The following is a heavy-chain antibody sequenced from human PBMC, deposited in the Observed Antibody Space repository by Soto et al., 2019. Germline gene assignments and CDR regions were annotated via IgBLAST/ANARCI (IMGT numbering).Heavy chain of an antibody. V-gene: IGHV3-23*01. CDR1: GFTFSNFA. CDR3: ARGPPTVGSIHGVFDS. J-gene: IGHJ4*02. D-gene: IGHD1-26*01. CDR2: ITGGGTST. Sequence: EVQLLESGGGVVQPGGSLKLSCAASGFTFSNFAMNWVRQAPGKGPEWVSLITGGGTSTYYADSVKGRFTVSRDNSINTVFLQMSSLGGEDTAVYFCARGPPTVGSIHGVFDSWGQGTLVTVSS.